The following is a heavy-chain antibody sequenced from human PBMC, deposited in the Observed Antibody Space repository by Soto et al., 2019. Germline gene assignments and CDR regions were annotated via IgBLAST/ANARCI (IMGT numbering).Heavy chain of an antibody. CDR3: ARRLYYDSSGFEGGGMDV. CDR1: GGSISSSSYY. Sequence: SETLSLTCTVSGGSISSSSYYWGWIRQPPGKGLEWIGSIFYSGSTYYNPSLKSRVTISVDTSKNQFSLKLSSVTAADTAAYYCARRLYYDSSGFEGGGMDVWGQGTTVTVS. D-gene: IGHD3-22*01. CDR2: IFYSGST. J-gene: IGHJ6*02. V-gene: IGHV4-39*01.